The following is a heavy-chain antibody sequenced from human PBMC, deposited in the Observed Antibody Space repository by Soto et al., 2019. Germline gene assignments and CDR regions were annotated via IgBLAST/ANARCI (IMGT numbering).Heavy chain of an antibody. CDR2: IIPIFGTA. D-gene: IGHD5-12*01. Sequence: QVQLVQSGAEVKKPGSSVKVSCKASGVTFSSYAISWVRQAPGHGLEWMGGIIPIFGTANYAQKFQGRVTITADESTSTADMELSSLRSEDTAVYYCAREPGDVATMQPFDYGGQGTLVTVAS. V-gene: IGHV1-69*01. J-gene: IGHJ4*02. CDR1: GVTFSSYA. CDR3: AREPGDVATMQPFDY.